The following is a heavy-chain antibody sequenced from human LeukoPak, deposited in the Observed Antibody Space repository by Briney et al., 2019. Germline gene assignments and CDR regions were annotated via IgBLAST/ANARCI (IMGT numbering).Heavy chain of an antibody. CDR2: INHSGST. Sequence: SETLSLTCTVSGGSISSYYWSWIRQPPGKGLEWIGEINHSGSTNYNPSLKSRVTISVDTSKNQFSLKLSSVTAADTAVYYCARPRGRYYYDSSGYGYWGQGTLVTVSS. V-gene: IGHV4-34*01. J-gene: IGHJ4*02. CDR3: ARPRGRYYYDSSGYGY. CDR1: GGSISSYY. D-gene: IGHD3-22*01.